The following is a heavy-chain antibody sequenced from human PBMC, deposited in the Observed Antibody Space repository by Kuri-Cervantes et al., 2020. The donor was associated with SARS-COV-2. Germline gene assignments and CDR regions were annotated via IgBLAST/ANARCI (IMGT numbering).Heavy chain of an antibody. J-gene: IGHJ4*02. CDR1: GGTFDSYT. CDR3: AKELLWFGDLHGGYFDY. D-gene: IGHD3-10*01. CDR2: IITAFGTA. Sequence: SVKVSCKASGGTFDSYTISWVRQTPGQGLEWMGGIITAFGTANYAQKFQDGVTLIADKSTSTVFMELSRLSSEDTAVYYCAKELLWFGDLHGGYFDYWGQGTLVTVSS. V-gene: IGHV1-69*06.